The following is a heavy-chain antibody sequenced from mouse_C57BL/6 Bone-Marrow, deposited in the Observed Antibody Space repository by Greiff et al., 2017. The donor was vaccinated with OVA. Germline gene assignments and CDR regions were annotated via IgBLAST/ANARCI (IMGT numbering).Heavy chain of an antibody. CDR1: GYAFSSSW. V-gene: IGHV1-82*01. J-gene: IGHJ1*03. CDR2: IYPGDGDT. Sequence: VQVVESGPELVKPGASVKISCKASGYAFSSSWMNWVKQRPGKGLEWIGRIYPGDGDTNYNGKFKGKATLTADKSSSTAYMQLSSLTSEDSAVYFCTGFPYWYFDVWGTGTTVTVSS. CDR3: TGFPYWYFDV.